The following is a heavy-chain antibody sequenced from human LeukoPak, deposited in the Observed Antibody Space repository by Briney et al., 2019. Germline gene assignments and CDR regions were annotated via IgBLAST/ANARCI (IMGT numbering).Heavy chain of an antibody. CDR1: GYTFTGYY. J-gene: IGHJ4*02. D-gene: IGHD3-22*01. CDR3: ARAIPYYYDGSKD. Sequence: ASVKVSCKASGYTFTGYYMHWVRQAPGQGLEWMGWINPNSGGTNYAQKFQGRVTMTRDTSISTAYMELSRLRSDDTAVYYCARAIPYYYDGSKDWGQGTLVTVSS. V-gene: IGHV1-2*02. CDR2: INPNSGGT.